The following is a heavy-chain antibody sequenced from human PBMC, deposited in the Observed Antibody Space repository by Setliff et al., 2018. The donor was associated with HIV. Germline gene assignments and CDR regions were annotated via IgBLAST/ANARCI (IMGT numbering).Heavy chain of an antibody. D-gene: IGHD6-13*01. CDR3: ARDTRIAATGTYYFDY. CDR1: GGSISSGGYY. CDR2: IYYSGST. V-gene: IGHV4-31*03. J-gene: IGHJ4*02. Sequence: LSLTCTVSGGSISSGGYYWNWIRQHPGKGLEWIGYIYYSGSTYYNPSLKSRVTISVDTSKNQFSLKLSSVTAADTAVYYCARDTRIAATGTYYFDYWGQGTLVTVSS.